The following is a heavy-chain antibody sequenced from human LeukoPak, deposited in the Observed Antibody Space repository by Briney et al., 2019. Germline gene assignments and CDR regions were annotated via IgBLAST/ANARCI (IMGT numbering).Heavy chain of an antibody. V-gene: IGHV4-38-2*01. Sequence: SETLSLTXDVSGYSISSGYYWAWIRQSPGKGLEWIASIYNSGSTFYNPSLKSRVALSVDTSKNQFSLKLMSVTAADTAVYYCARPNTWITEGFDSWGQGILVTVSS. J-gene: IGHJ5*01. CDR2: IYNSGST. CDR3: ARPNTWITEGFDS. D-gene: IGHD3-16*01. CDR1: GYSISSGYY.